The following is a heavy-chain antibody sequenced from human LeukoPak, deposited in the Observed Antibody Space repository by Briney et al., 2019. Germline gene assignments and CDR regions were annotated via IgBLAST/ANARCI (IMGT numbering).Heavy chain of an antibody. CDR3: ASGEVVVPAAMGYYYYYYGMDV. J-gene: IGHJ6*02. D-gene: IGHD2-2*01. V-gene: IGHV4-59*01. CDR1: GGSISSYY. CDR2: IYYSGST. Sequence: PSETLSLTCTVSGGSISSYYWSWIRQPPGKGLEWIGYIYYSGSTNYNPSLKSRVTISVDTSKNQFSLKLSSVTAADTAVYYCASGEVVVPAAMGYYYYYYGMDVWGQGTTVTVSS.